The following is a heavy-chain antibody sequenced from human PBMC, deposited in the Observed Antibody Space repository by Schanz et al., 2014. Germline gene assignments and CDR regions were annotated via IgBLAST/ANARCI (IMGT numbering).Heavy chain of an antibody. CDR2: ISPYNGNT. D-gene: IGHD3-22*01. J-gene: IGHJ4*02. Sequence: QVQLVQSGAEVKKPGASVKVSCKASGYTFTSYGINWVRQAPGQGLEWMGWISPYNGNTNYARKLQGRVTMTTDTSTSTAYMELRSLRSDDTAVYYLARDLTRGYYDSSTRYCDYWGQGNLVTVSS. V-gene: IGHV1-18*04. CDR3: ARDLTRGYYDSSTRYCDY. CDR1: GYTFTSYG.